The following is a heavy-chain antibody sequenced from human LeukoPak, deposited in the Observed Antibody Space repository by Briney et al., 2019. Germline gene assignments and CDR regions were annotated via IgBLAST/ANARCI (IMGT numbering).Heavy chain of an antibody. CDR1: GYTFTSYG. CDR3: ARDWNYYGSGSKTTTDY. V-gene: IGHV1-18*01. Sequence: GASVTVSCKASGYTFTSYGISWVRQAPGQGLEWMGWISAYNGNTNYAQKLQGRVTMTTDTSTSTAYMELRSLRSDDTAVYYCARDWNYYGSGSKTTTDYWGQGTLVTVSS. J-gene: IGHJ4*02. D-gene: IGHD3-10*01. CDR2: ISAYNGNT.